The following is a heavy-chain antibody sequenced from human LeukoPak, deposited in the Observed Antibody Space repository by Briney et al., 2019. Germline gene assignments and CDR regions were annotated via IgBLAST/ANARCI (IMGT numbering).Heavy chain of an antibody. CDR2: ISGSGGST. D-gene: IGHD4-17*01. Sequence: EGSLRLSCAASGFTFSSYAMSWVRQAPGKGLEWVSAISGSGGSTYYADSVKGRFTISRDNSKNTLYLQMNSLRAEDTAVYYCAKSRLYGGDYWSASGNYYYYYGMDVWGQGTTVTVSS. CDR1: GFTFSSYA. V-gene: IGHV3-23*01. CDR3: AKSRLYGGDYWSASGNYYYYYGMDV. J-gene: IGHJ6*02.